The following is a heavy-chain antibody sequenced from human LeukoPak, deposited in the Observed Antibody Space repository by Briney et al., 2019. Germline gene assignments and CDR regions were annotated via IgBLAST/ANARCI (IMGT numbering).Heavy chain of an antibody. CDR1: GFTFNRYW. Sequence: GGSLRLSCAASGFTFNRYWMSWVRQAPGKGLEWVANIKEDGSEKIYVDSVKGRFTISRDNAKYSLFLQMNSLRAEDTAVYYCARELGDSSGYYPAFDYWGQGTLVTVSS. J-gene: IGHJ4*02. V-gene: IGHV3-7*03. CDR2: IKEDGSEK. D-gene: IGHD3-22*01. CDR3: ARELGDSSGYYPAFDY.